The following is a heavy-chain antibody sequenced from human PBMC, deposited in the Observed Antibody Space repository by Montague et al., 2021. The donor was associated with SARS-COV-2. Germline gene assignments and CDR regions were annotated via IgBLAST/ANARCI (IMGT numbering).Heavy chain of an antibody. D-gene: IGHD5-12*01. CDR2: ISSGIGAI. V-gene: IGHV3-21*01. Sequence: SLRLSCAASGLTFSSYSMAWVRQAAGKGLEWVSSISSGIGAIYYADSVKGRFTISRDDAKDSLSLQINSLRAEDTALYYCVGIWDMGATTVFDYWGQGTPVIVSS. CDR1: GLTFSSYS. J-gene: IGHJ4*02. CDR3: VGIWDMGATTVFDY.